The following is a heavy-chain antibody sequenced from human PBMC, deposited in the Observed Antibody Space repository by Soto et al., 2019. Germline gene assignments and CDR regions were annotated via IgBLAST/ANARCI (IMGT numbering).Heavy chain of an antibody. CDR1: GFTLGKYT. CDR3: ARDREPDGVWTFDS. CDR2: SYSSGGT. V-gene: IGHV3-53*05. J-gene: IGHJ4*02. D-gene: IGHD2-8*01. Sequence: GGSLRLSCAASGFTLGKYTMGWVRQAPGKGLEWVAESYSSGGTEYADSVKGRFTISRDNSKNMLFLQMNSLGVEDTALYYCARDREPDGVWTFDSWGQGTLVTVSS.